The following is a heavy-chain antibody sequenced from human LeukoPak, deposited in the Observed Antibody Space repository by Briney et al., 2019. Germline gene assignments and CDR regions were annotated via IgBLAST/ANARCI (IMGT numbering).Heavy chain of an antibody. Sequence: PGGSLRLSCAASRFTFSSSWMSWVRQAPGKGLEWVANIKQDGSEKYYVDSVKGRFTISRDNGKNSLYLQMNSLRAEDTAVYYCARVVATPWGQGTLVTVSS. V-gene: IGHV3-7*01. CDR2: IKQDGSEK. CDR3: ARVVATP. D-gene: IGHD5-12*01. J-gene: IGHJ5*02. CDR1: RFTFSSSW.